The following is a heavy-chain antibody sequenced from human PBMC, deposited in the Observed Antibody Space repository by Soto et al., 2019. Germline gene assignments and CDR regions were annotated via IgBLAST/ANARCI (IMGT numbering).Heavy chain of an antibody. V-gene: IGHV4-34*01. D-gene: IGHD3-10*01. CDR2: INHNGLT. Sequence: QVQLQQWGAGLLTPSETLSLNCAVYGGSFSGYYWTWIRQPPGKGLGWIGEINHNGLTNYNPSLTSRFTISVDKSKNQFSLKLTSVTAADTAVYYCAREGVVPSVTLYYLDLWGQGTLATFS. CDR1: GGSFSGYY. J-gene: IGHJ4*02. CDR3: AREGVVPSVTLYYLDL.